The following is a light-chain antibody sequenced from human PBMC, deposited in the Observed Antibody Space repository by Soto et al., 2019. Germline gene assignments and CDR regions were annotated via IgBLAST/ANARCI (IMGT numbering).Light chain of an antibody. CDR3: QQYNRYST. J-gene: IGKJ1*01. V-gene: IGKV1-5*03. CDR1: QSIDTA. CDR2: RAS. Sequence: DIQMTQSPSTLSASVGDRVTITCRASQSIDTALAWYQQKPGKAPNLLIYRASNLESGVPSRFSGSGSGTEFTLTISSLQPDDSATYYCQQYNRYSTFGQGTKVDIK.